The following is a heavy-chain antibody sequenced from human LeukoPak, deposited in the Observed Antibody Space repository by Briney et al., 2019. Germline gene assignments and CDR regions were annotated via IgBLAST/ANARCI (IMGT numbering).Heavy chain of an antibody. CDR3: ARAGGLQGGYYYYYGMDV. Sequence: GASVKVSCKASGGTFSSYAISWVRQAPGQPLEGMGGIIPIFGTANYAQKFQGRVTITADKSTSTAYMELSSLRSEDTAVYYCARAGGLQGGYYYYYGMDVWGKGTTVTVSS. J-gene: IGHJ6*04. CDR2: IIPIFGTA. CDR1: GGTFSSYA. D-gene: IGHD2-21*01. V-gene: IGHV1-69*06.